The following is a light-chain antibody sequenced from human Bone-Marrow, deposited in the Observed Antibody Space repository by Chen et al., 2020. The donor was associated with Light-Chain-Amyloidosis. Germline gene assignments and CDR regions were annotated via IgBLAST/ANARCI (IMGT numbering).Light chain of an antibody. CDR3: CSYAGSSTWV. J-gene: IGLJ3*02. V-gene: IGLV3-1*01. CDR1: KLGDKY. Sequence: SYELTQPPSVSVSPGQTASITCSGDKLGDKYACWYQQKPGQSPVLVIYQDYKRPSGIPERFSGSNSGNTATLTISGLQAEDEADYYCCSYAGSSTWVFGGGTKLTVL. CDR2: QDY.